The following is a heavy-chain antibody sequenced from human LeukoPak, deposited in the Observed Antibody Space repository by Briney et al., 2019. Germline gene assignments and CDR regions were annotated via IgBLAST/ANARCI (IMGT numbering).Heavy chain of an antibody. Sequence: ASVKVSCKASGYTFTGYYMHWVRQAPGQGLEWMGWINPNSGGTNYAQKFQGRVTMTRDTSISTAYMELSRLRSDDTAVYYCARDTPRGYSYGLPSMNYYYGMDVWGQGTTVTVSS. CDR2: INPNSGGT. D-gene: IGHD5-18*01. CDR1: GYTFTGYY. J-gene: IGHJ6*02. CDR3: ARDTPRGYSYGLPSMNYYYGMDV. V-gene: IGHV1-2*02.